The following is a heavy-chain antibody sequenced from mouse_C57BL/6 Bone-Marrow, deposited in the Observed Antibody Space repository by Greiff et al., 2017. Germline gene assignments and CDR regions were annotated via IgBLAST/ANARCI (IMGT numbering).Heavy chain of an antibody. J-gene: IGHJ3*01. Sequence: EVQLQQSGPELVKPGASVKISCKASGYTFTDYYMNWVKQSHGKSLEWIGDINPKNGGTSYNQKFKGKATLTVDKSSSTAYMQLSSLTSEDSAVYYCAGVYGNDGFAYGGQGTRVTVSA. CDR1: GYTFTDYY. CDR2: INPKNGGT. CDR3: AGVYGNDGFAY. V-gene: IGHV1-26*01. D-gene: IGHD2-2*01.